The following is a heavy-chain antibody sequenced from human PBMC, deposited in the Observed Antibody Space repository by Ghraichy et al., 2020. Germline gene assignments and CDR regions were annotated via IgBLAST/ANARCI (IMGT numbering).Heavy chain of an antibody. J-gene: IGHJ4*02. V-gene: IGHV3-23*01. CDR3: AKTHDFSTVYFDY. D-gene: IGHD3/OR15-3a*01. CDR1: GFTFSNYA. CDR2: ISGSGHAT. Sequence: GGSLRLSCAASGFTFSNYAMNWVRQAPGKGLEWVSAISGSGHATYYADSVKGRFTISRDNSSDTVYLQMNSLRAEDTAVYYCAKTHDFSTVYFDYWGQGTLVSVSS.